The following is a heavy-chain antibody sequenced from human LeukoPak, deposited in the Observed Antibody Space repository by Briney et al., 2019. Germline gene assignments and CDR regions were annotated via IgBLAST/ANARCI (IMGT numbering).Heavy chain of an antibody. D-gene: IGHD4-17*01. V-gene: IGHV4-59*01. CDR1: GGSMTKYY. CDR3: ARVPHFGDYGWFDP. Sequence: SETLSLTCTVSGGSMTKYYWNWIRQPPGKGLEWIGHIYYSGSTTYNPSLKSRVTISVDTSKNQFSLKLNSVTAADTAVYYCARVPHFGDYGWFDPWGQGTLVTVSS. CDR2: IYYSGST. J-gene: IGHJ5*02.